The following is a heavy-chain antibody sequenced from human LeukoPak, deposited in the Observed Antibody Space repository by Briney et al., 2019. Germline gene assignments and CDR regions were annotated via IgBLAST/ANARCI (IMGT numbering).Heavy chain of an antibody. CDR1: GFTFDTYG. D-gene: IGHD3-22*01. V-gene: IGHV3-30*03. J-gene: IGHJ4*02. Sequence: GRSLRLSCAASGFTFDTYGMHWVRQAPGKGLEWVAVISYDGNNENYVDSVKGRFTISRDNSKNTLYLQMNSLRAEDTAVYYCATRSIYHYYFDYWGQGTLVTVSS. CDR3: ATRSIYHYYFDY. CDR2: ISYDGNNE.